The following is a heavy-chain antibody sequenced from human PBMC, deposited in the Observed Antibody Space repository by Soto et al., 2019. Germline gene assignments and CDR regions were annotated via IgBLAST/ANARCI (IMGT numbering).Heavy chain of an antibody. V-gene: IGHV1-2*04. CDR2: INPNSGGT. CDR1: GYTFTGYY. D-gene: IGHD2-15*01. Sequence: GASVKVSCKASGYTFTGYYMHWVRQAPGQGLEWMGWINPNSGGTNYAQKFQGWVTMTRDTSISTAYMELSRLRSDDKAVYYCASFWVVVAATGNIDYCGQRTLVPVSA. J-gene: IGHJ4*02. CDR3: ASFWVVVAATGNIDY.